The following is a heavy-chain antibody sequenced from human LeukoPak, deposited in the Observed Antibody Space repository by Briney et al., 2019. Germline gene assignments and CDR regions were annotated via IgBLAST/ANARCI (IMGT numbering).Heavy chain of an antibody. CDR2: IYYSGST. CDR1: GGSISSYY. D-gene: IGHD6-13*01. Sequence: SDTLSLTCTVSGGSISSYYWSCIRHPPGKGLEWVRYIYYSGSTTYHPSHERRVTILEKPHKNHSSLKQSSVTAADTALFYFSGHAGYSSSQVDYWGQGTLVTVSS. V-gene: IGHV4-59*08. CDR3: SGHAGYSSSQVDY. J-gene: IGHJ4*02.